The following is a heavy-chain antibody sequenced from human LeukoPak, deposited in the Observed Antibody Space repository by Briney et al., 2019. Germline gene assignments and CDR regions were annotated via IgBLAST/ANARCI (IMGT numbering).Heavy chain of an antibody. J-gene: IGHJ4*02. Sequence: KPGGSLRLSCAASGFTFSSYSMNWVRQAPGKGLEWVSSISSSSSYIYYADSVNGRFTISRDNSKNTLFLQMNSLRPEDTAVYSCAKGRIYCIGTSCSPRYYFDYWGQGTLVTVST. CDR2: ISSSSSYI. D-gene: IGHD2-2*01. V-gene: IGHV3-21*04. CDR3: AKGRIYCIGTSCSPRYYFDY. CDR1: GFTFSSYS.